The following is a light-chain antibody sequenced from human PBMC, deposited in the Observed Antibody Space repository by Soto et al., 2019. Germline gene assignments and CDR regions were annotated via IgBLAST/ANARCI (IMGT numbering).Light chain of an antibody. CDR3: QHYNSYPYT. J-gene: IGKJ5*01. CDR2: KAS. Sequence: DIQMTQSPSTLSASVGVCVAITCRASQTISSWLAWYQQKPGKVPKLLIYKASSLESGVPSRFSGSGSGTEFTLTISSVQPDDFATYYCQHYNSYPYTFGQGTRLEIK. V-gene: IGKV1-5*03. CDR1: QTISSW.